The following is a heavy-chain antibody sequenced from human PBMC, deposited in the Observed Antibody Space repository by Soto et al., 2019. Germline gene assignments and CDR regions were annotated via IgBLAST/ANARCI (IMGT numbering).Heavy chain of an antibody. Sequence: QVQLVESGGGVVQPGRSLRLSCAASGFTFSSYGMHWVRQAAGEGLEWVAVISYDGSNKYYADSVKGRFTISRDNSKNTLYLQMNSLRAEDTAVYYCAKDWGGSYRFDYWGQGTLVTVSS. D-gene: IGHD1-26*01. CDR2: ISYDGSNK. CDR1: GFTFSSYG. J-gene: IGHJ4*02. V-gene: IGHV3-30*18. CDR3: AKDWGGSYRFDY.